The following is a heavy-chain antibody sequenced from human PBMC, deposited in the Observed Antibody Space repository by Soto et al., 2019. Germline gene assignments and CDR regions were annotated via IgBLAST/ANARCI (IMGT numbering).Heavy chain of an antibody. D-gene: IGHD3-10*01. CDR3: AKGRGGSGSLTPRVDF. CDR2: ISGGGDTT. Sequence: EVQLLESGGGLVQPGGSLRLSCAASGFTFNNYAMTGVRQAPGTGLEWVSAISGGGDTTSYADSVKGRFTVSRDGSKNTLYLQMSSLRADDTARYYCAKGRGGSGSLTPRVDFWGQGTLVTVSS. V-gene: IGHV3-23*01. CDR1: GFTFNNYA. J-gene: IGHJ4*02.